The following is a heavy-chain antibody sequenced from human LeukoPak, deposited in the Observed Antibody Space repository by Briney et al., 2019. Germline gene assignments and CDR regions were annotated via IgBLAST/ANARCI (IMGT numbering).Heavy chain of an antibody. CDR1: GGSISSYY. D-gene: IGHD3-16*02. Sequence: KPSETLSLTCTVSGGSISSYYWSWIRQPPGKGLEWIGYIYYSESTNYNPSLKSRGTISVDTSKNQFSLKLSSVTAADTAVYYCARYTLGYYDYVWGSYRGGAFDIWGQGTMVTVSS. V-gene: IGHV4-59*01. J-gene: IGHJ3*02. CDR3: ARYTLGYYDYVWGSYRGGAFDI. CDR2: IYYSEST.